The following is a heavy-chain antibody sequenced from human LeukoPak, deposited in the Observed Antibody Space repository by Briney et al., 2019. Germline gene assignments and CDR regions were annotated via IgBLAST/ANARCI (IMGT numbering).Heavy chain of an antibody. CDR3: AREEVPAATILERFFDY. CDR1: GYTFTSYY. D-gene: IGHD2-2*01. CDR2: INPSGGST. Sequence: GASVKVSCKASGYTFTSYYMHWVRQAPGQGLEWMGIINPSGGSTSYAQKFQGRGTMARDTSTSTVYMELSSLRSEDTAVYYCAREEVPAATILERFFDYWGQGTLVTVSS. J-gene: IGHJ4*02. V-gene: IGHV1-46*01.